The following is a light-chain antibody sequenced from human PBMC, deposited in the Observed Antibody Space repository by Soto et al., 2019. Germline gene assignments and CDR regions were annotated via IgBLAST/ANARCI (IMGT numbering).Light chain of an antibody. CDR2: GAS. V-gene: IGKV3-15*01. Sequence: ETVMTQSPATLSVSPGERVTLSCRASQSVSRNLAWYQQSPGQAPRLLIYGASTRAAGLPARFSGSGSGTQFTLTISSLQSEDFAVYYCQQYNNWPLTFGGGTKVEIK. CDR3: QQYNNWPLT. CDR1: QSVSRN. J-gene: IGKJ4*01.